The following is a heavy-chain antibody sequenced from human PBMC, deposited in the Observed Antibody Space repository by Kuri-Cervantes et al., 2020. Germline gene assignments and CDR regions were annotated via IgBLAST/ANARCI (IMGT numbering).Heavy chain of an antibody. CDR1: GFSLFTSGDG. D-gene: IGHD6-19*01. Sequence: SGPTLVKPTQTLTLTCTFSGFSLFTSGDGVAWIRQPPGKALEWLSLIYWDDDKRYSPSLMSGLSITKDISKNQVILTLTNVDPVDTATYYCAHTLDAWLSHFDYWGQGTLVTVSS. J-gene: IGHJ4*02. V-gene: IGHV2-5*02. CDR2: IYWDDDK. CDR3: AHTLDAWLSHFDY.